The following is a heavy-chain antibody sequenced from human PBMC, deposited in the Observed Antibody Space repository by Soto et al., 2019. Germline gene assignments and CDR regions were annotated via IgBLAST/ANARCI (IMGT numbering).Heavy chain of an antibody. CDR2: INHSGST. J-gene: IGHJ5*02. D-gene: IGHD4-17*01. CDR1: GGSFSGYY. CDR3: ASRYDYGDYGSLGNWFDP. Sequence: PSETLSLTCAVYGGSFSGYYWSWIRQPPGKGLEWIGEINHSGSTNYNPSLKSRVTISVDTSKNQFSLKLSSVTAADTAVYYCASRYDYGDYGSLGNWFDPWGQGTVVTVSS. V-gene: IGHV4-34*01.